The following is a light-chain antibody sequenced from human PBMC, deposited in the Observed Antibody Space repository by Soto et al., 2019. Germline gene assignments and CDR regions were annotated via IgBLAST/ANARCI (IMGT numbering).Light chain of an antibody. CDR2: EVN. V-gene: IGLV2-8*01. Sequence: QSVLTQPPSASGSPGQSVAISCTGTSSDVGGYNYVSWYRQHPGKAPKLMIYEVNKRPSGVPDRFSGSKSGNTASLTVSGLQAEDEADYYCSSYAGSSNVFGTGTKATVL. CDR1: SSDVGGYNY. J-gene: IGLJ1*01. CDR3: SSYAGSSNV.